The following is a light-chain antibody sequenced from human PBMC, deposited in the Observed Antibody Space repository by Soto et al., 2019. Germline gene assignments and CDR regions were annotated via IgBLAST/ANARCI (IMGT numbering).Light chain of an antibody. Sequence: QSVLRQPPSASGSPGQSVAISCTGTSSDVGGYNYVSWYQQHPGKAPKLMIYEVNKRPSGVPDRFSGSKPGNTASLTVSGLQAEDEADYYCSSYAGSSNVFGTGTKVTVL. CDR1: SSDVGGYNY. CDR2: EVN. CDR3: SSYAGSSNV. J-gene: IGLJ1*01. V-gene: IGLV2-8*01.